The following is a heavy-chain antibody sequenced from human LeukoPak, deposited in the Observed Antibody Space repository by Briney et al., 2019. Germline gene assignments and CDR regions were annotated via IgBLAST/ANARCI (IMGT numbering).Heavy chain of an antibody. Sequence: GGSLRLSCAASGFTFSTYAMSWVRQAPGKGLEWVSTVSGSGGITYYADSVKGRFTISRDNAKNTLYLQMNSLRAEDTAVYYCGRDSGYSIAIWGQGTMVSVS. V-gene: IGHV3-23*01. CDR3: GRDSGYSIAI. D-gene: IGHD6-13*01. CDR1: GFTFSTYA. CDR2: VSGSGGIT. J-gene: IGHJ3*02.